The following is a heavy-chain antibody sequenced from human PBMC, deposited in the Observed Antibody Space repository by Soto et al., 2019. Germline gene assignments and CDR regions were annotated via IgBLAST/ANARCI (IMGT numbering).Heavy chain of an antibody. CDR1: GYTFTGYY. J-gene: IGHJ5*02. D-gene: IGHD3-3*01. CDR2: INPNSGGT. CDR3: ARAYYDFWSGYYKAGYRYNWFDP. V-gene: IGHV1-2*02. Sequence: GASVKVSCKASGYTFTGYYMHWVRQAPGQGLEWMGWINPNSGGTNYAQKFQGRVTMTRDTSISTAYMELSRLRSDDTAVYYCARAYYDFWSGYYKAGYRYNWFDPWGQGTLVTVSS.